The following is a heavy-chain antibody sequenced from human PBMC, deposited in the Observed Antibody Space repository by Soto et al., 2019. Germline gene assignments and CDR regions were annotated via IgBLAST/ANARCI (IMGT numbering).Heavy chain of an antibody. J-gene: IGHJ3*02. CDR3: ARGGMIGYYYDSSGFLDAFDI. Sequence: QVQLQESGPGLVKPSQTLSLTCTVSGGSISSGDYYWSWIRQPPGKGLEWIGYIYYSGSTYYNPSLKSRVTISVDTSKNQFSLKLSSVTAADTAVYYCARGGMIGYYYDSSGFLDAFDIWGQGTMVTVSS. V-gene: IGHV4-30-4*01. CDR1: GGSISSGDYY. D-gene: IGHD3-22*01. CDR2: IYYSGST.